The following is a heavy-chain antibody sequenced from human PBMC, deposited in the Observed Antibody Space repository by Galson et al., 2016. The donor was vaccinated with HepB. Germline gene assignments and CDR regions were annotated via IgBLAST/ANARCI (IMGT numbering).Heavy chain of an antibody. Sequence: SLRLSCAGSGFTFSSHALHWVRQAPGKGLEWVAIVSDDGSKRDYADSVRGRFTISRGNSKNTWSLQMSSLRAEDTAMYYCTREGGPGTSSWYAFDIWGQGTMVTVSS. D-gene: IGHD6-13*01. CDR2: VSDDGSKR. CDR3: TREGGPGTSSWYAFDI. CDR1: GFTFSSHA. J-gene: IGHJ3*02. V-gene: IGHV3-30*04.